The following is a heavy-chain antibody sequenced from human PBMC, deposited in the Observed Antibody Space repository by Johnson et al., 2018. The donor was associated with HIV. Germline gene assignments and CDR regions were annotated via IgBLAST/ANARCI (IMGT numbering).Heavy chain of an antibody. D-gene: IGHD2-15*01. J-gene: IGHJ3*02. CDR2: ISSSGSTI. CDR1: GFTFSDYY. V-gene: IGHV3-11*04. CDR3: ARDRGYWDAFDN. Sequence: QVQLVESGGGLVKPGGSLRLSCAASGFTFSDYYMSWIRQAPGKGLEWVSYISSSGSTIYYADSVKGRFSISRDNAKHSLYLKMNSLGAEDTAVYYCARDRGYWDAFDNWCEGTMVTVAA.